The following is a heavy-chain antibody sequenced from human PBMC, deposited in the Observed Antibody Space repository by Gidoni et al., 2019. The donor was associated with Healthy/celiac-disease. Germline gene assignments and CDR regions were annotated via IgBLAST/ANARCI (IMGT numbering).Heavy chain of an antibody. Sequence: QVQLVQSGAEVKKPGASVKVSCKASGYTFTSYAMHWVRQAPGQRLEWMGWINAGNGNTKYSQKFQGRVTITRDTSASTAYMELSSLRSEDTAVYYCASGGDYVYYYYYGMDVWGQGTTVTVSS. CDR1: GYTFTSYA. CDR2: INAGNGNT. CDR3: ASGGDYVYYYYYGMDV. V-gene: IGHV1-3*01. D-gene: IGHD4-17*01. J-gene: IGHJ6*02.